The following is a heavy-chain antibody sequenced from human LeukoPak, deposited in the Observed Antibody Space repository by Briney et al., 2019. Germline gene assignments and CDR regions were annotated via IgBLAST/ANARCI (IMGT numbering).Heavy chain of an antibody. Sequence: GSLRLSCAASGFTFSIFAMSCVRQPPGEGLEWVAAISGSSGSTYYEYNVKGRFTISRANSTTTLYLHMNSLSVEDTAISYCVLGVGGSGSFMLGPWGQGTLVTVSS. CDR3: VLGVGGSGSFMLGP. V-gene: IGHV3-23*01. J-gene: IGHJ5*02. CDR1: GFTFSIFA. CDR2: ISGSSGST. D-gene: IGHD3-10*01.